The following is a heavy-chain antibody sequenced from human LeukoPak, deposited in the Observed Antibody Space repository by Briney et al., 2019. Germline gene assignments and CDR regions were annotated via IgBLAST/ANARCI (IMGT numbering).Heavy chain of an antibody. CDR1: GGSISSYY. CDR3: GGYSYGSFDY. J-gene: IGHJ4*02. CDR2: IYYSGST. V-gene: IGHV4-59*01. Sequence: SETLSLTCTVSGGSISSYYWSWIRQPPGKGLEWSGYIYYSGSTNYNPSLKSRVTLSVDTSKNQFSLKLSSVTAADTAVYYCGGYSYGSFDYWGQGILVTVSS. D-gene: IGHD5-18*01.